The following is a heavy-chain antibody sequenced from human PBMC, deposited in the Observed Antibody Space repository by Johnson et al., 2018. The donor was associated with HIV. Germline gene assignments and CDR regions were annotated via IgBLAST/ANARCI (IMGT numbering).Heavy chain of an antibody. V-gene: IGHV3-66*02. CDR1: GFTVRSSY. CDR3: ARVNYDFWSGQGPFDI. CDR2: ITSSGSSV. D-gene: IGHD3-3*01. J-gene: IGHJ3*02. Sequence: VQLVESGGGVVQPGRSLRLSCVASGFTVRSSYMSWVRQAPGKGLECLSYITSSGSSVYYTDSVKGRFTISRDNSKNTLYLQMNSLRAEDTAVYYCARVNYDFWSGQGPFDIWGQGTMVTVSS.